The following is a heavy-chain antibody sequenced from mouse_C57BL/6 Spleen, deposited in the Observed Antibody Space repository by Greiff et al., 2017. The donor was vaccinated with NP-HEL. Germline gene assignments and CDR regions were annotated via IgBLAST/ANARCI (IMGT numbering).Heavy chain of an antibody. CDR1: GYTFTDYE. CDR3: ASYDGYYGYFDV. J-gene: IGHJ1*03. CDR2: IDPETGGT. D-gene: IGHD2-3*01. Sequence: VQLQQSGAELVRPGASVTLSCKASGYTFTDYEMHWVKQTPVHVLEWIGAIDPETGGTAYNQKFKGKAILTADKSSSTAYMELRSLTYEDSAVYYCASYDGYYGYFDVWGTGTTVTVSS. V-gene: IGHV1-15*01.